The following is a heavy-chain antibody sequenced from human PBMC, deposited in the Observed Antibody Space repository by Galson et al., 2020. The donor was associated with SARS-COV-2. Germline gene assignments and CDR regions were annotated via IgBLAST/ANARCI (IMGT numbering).Heavy chain of an antibody. CDR2: IWYDGSNK. V-gene: IGHV3-33*01. CDR3: AGEITMLYGMDV. J-gene: IGHJ6*02. CDR1: GFTFSSYG. Sequence: SLRLSCAASGFTFSSYGMHWVRQAPGKGLEWVAVIWYDGSNKYYADSVKGRFSISRDNSKNTLYLQMNSLRAEDTAVYYCAGEITMLYGMDVWGQGTTVTVSS. D-gene: IGHD3-10*02.